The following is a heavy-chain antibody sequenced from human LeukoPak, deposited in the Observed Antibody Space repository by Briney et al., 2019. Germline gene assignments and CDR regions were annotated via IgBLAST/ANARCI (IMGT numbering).Heavy chain of an antibody. J-gene: IGHJ4*02. D-gene: IGHD1-26*01. CDR3: ARDLGLGAGDY. Sequence: ASVKVSCKASGGTFSSYAISWVRQAPGQGLEWMGGIIPIFGAANYAQKFQGRVTITTDESTSTAYMELSSLRSEDTAVYYCARDLGLGAGDYWGQGTLVTVSS. CDR1: GGTFSSYA. V-gene: IGHV1-69*05. CDR2: IIPIFGAA.